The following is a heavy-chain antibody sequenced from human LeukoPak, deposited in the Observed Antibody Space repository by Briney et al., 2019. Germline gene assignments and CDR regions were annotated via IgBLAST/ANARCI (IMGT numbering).Heavy chain of an antibody. Sequence: PGGSLRLSCAASGFTFDDYAMHWVRQAPGKGLEWVSLISGDGGSTYYADSVKGRFTISRNNSKNTLYLHMNTLSAEATAVYSGEKMRGYSSGWEHFDWCGQTTLGTVSS. CDR3: EKMRGYSSGWEHFDW. CDR1: GFTFDDYA. V-gene: IGHV3-43*02. CDR2: ISGDGGST. D-gene: IGHD6-19*01. J-gene: IGHJ4*02.